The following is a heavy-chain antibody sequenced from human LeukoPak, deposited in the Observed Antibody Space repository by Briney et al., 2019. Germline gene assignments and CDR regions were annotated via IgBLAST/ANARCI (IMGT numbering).Heavy chain of an antibody. D-gene: IGHD5-18*01. J-gene: IGHJ3*02. CDR1: GFTFSSYA. CDR2: ISHDGSNK. Sequence: GGSLRLSCAASGFTFSSYAMHWVRQAPGKGLEWVAVISHDGSNKYYADSVKGRFTISRDNSKNTLYLQMNSLRAEDTAVYYCARARSSYGYGDAFDIWGQGTMVTVSS. V-gene: IGHV3-30*04. CDR3: ARARSSYGYGDAFDI.